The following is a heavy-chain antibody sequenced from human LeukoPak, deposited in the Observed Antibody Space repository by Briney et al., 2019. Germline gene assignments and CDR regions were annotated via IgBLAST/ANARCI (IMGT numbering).Heavy chain of an antibody. CDR1: GGSIRSYY. CDR3: ARTGSTVTMLYPFDH. V-gene: IGHV4-59*01. J-gene: IGHJ4*02. D-gene: IGHD4-17*01. Sequence: SETLSLTCTVSGGSIRSYYWSWIRQPPGKGLEWIGYIYYSGSTNYNPSLKSRVSISADTYKNQFSLMLSSVTAADTAVYYCARTGSTVTMLYPFDHWGQGTLVTVSS. CDR2: IYYSGST.